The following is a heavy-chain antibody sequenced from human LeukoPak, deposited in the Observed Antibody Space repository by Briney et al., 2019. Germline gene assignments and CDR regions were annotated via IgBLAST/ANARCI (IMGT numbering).Heavy chain of an antibody. CDR1: GFSFSSYG. V-gene: IGHV3-30*18. CDR2: ISNDGSIT. CDR3: AKSKSPYPMDYIFDF. D-gene: IGHD4-11*01. J-gene: IGHJ4*02. Sequence: GGSLRLSCAASGFSFSSYGMHWVRQAPGKGLEWVAVISNDGSITKYGDPVKGRLTISRDNSKNTLYVQMNSLRTDDAAVYYCAKSKSPYPMDYIFDFWGQGTLVTVSS.